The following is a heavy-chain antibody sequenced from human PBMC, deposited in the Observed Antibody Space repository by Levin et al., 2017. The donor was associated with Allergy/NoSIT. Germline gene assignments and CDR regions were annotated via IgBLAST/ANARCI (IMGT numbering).Heavy chain of an antibody. J-gene: IGHJ6*02. CDR1: GFTFSSYG. D-gene: IGHD3-16*02. CDR2: ISYDGSNK. Sequence: AGGSLRLSCAASGFTFSSYGMHWVRQAPGKGLEWVAVISYDGSNKYYADSVKGRFTISRDNSKNTLYLQMNSLRAEDTAVYYCAKTPVRGYYDYVWGSYLGYYGMDVWGQGTTVTVSS. V-gene: IGHV3-30*18. CDR3: AKTPVRGYYDYVWGSYLGYYGMDV.